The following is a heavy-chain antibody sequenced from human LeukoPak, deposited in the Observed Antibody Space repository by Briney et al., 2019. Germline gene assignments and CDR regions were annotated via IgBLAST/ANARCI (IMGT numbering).Heavy chain of an antibody. CDR1: GGSISSSSYY. CDR2: IYYSGST. CDR3: ASSSSSSGWAAYWYFDL. Sequence: SETLSLTCTVSGGSISSSSYYWGWIRQPPGKGLKWIGSIYYSGSTYYNPSLKSRVTISVDTSKNQFSLKLSSVTAADTAVYYCASSSSSSGWAAYWYFDLWGRGTLVTVSS. V-gene: IGHV4-39*01. J-gene: IGHJ2*01. D-gene: IGHD6-6*01.